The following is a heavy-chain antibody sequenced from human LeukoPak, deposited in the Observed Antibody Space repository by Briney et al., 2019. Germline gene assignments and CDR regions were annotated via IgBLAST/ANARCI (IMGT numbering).Heavy chain of an antibody. Sequence: SQTLSLTCAISGDSFSSNSAAWDWIRQSPSRGLEWLGRTYYRSKLYNDYAVPVIGLIAINPDTSKNQFSLQLNSVTPEDTAVYYCARAKGRSPLFDYWGQGTLVTVSS. CDR2: TYYRSKLYN. D-gene: IGHD6-13*01. CDR3: ARAKGRSPLFDY. J-gene: IGHJ4*02. V-gene: IGHV6-1*01. CDR1: GDSFSSNSAA.